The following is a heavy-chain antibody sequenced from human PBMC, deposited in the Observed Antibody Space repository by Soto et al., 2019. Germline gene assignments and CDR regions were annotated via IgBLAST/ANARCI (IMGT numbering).Heavy chain of an antibody. CDR1: GDNFTTNS. V-gene: IGHV1-69*06. D-gene: IGHD6-13*01. CDR2: IIPVAGTT. J-gene: IGHJ4*02. CDR3: ARGLWYATTDFEY. Sequence: QVQLVQSVAEVKKPGSSVKVSCNASGDNFTTNSLNWVRQAPGQGLEWMGGIIPVAGTTKYAQKYQDRVTITGDKATTTAYMELSWPRPDDTAVNYCARGLWYATTDFEYWGQGNPLTVSS.